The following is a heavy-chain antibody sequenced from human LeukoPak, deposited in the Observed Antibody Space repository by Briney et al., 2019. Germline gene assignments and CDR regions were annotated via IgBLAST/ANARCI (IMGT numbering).Heavy chain of an antibody. V-gene: IGHV3-30*03. D-gene: IGHD6-19*01. J-gene: IGHJ4*02. CDR3: ARDYKGSSGWYSGY. CDR1: GFTFNTYG. CDR2: ISYDGRNK. Sequence: PGGSLRLSCAASGFTFNTYGMHWVRQAPGKGLEWVAVISYDGRNKNYPDSVKGRFTFSKDNSKNTLYLQMNSLRAEDTAVYYCARDYKGSSGWYSGYWGQGTLVTVSS.